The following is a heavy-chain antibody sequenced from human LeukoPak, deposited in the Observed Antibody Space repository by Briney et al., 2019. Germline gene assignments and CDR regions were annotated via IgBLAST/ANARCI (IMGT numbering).Heavy chain of an antibody. CDR2: ISSSGSTI. CDR1: GFTFTSYE. Sequence: GGSLRLSCAASGFTFTSYEMNRVRQAPGKGLEWVSYISSSGSTIYYADSVKGRFTISRDNAKNSLYLQMNSLRAEDTAVYYCARVLCGGDCWGGRGAFDIWGQGTMVTVSS. V-gene: IGHV3-48*03. CDR3: ARVLCGGDCWGGRGAFDI. D-gene: IGHD2-21*02. J-gene: IGHJ3*02.